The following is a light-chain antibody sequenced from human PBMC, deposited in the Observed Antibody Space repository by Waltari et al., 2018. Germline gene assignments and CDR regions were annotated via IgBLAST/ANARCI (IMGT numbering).Light chain of an antibody. CDR2: GKN. J-gene: IGLJ2*01. V-gene: IGLV3-19*01. CDR3: SSRDSSASHVL. CDR1: SLRTSY. Sequence: SSELTQDPAVSVALGQTVRITCQGASLRTSYASWYQQKSGQAPILVLFGKNKRPSGSPDRVSGYNSESTTSLAITGAQAEEEADYYCSSRDSSASHVLFAGGTKVTVL.